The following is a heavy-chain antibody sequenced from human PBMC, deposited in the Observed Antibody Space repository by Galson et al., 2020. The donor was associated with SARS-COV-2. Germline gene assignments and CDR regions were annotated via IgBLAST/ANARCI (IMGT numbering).Heavy chain of an antibody. CDR2: ISHSGGT. V-gene: IGHV4-30-2*01. D-gene: IGHD4-17*01. Sequence: SQTLSLTCAVSGTSISSGSYSWNWIRQPPGKGLEWIGYISHSGGTYYNPSLKSRVTISGDRSKNQFSLRLSSVTAPDTAVYYCARLHYGEYAPEAFDIWGPGTRVT. CDR1: GTSISSGSYS. J-gene: IGHJ3*02. CDR3: ARLHYGEYAPEAFDI.